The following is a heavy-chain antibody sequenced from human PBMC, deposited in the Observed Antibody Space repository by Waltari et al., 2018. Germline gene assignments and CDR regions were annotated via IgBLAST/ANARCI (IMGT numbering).Heavy chain of an antibody. CDR2: IIPIFGTA. Sequence: QVQLVQSGAEVKKPGSSVKVSCKASGGTFSSYAISWVRQAPGQGLEGMGRIIPIFGTANHEEKCQGRASVTAYKSTSTGVVELSSLRAEEVAVDCCARGELRGGPIFDYWGQGTLVTVSS. J-gene: IGHJ4*02. V-gene: IGHV1-69*08. CDR3: ARGELRGGPIFDY. CDR1: GGTFSSYA. D-gene: IGHD1-26*01.